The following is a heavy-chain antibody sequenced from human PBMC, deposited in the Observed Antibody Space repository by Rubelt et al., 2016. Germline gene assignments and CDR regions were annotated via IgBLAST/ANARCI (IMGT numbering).Heavy chain of an antibody. CDR3: ARANSGSGYFGIDY. Sequence: QVQLVQSGAEVKKPGASVKVSCKASGYTFTSYYMHWVRQAPGQGLEWMGIINPSGGSTGYAQQFQGRITMTRDTSTSTVYMELSSLRSAATAVYYCARANSGSGYFGIDYWGQGTLVTVSS. CDR1: GYTFTSYY. V-gene: IGHV1-46*01. J-gene: IGHJ4*02. CDR2: INPSGGST. D-gene: IGHD3-22*01.